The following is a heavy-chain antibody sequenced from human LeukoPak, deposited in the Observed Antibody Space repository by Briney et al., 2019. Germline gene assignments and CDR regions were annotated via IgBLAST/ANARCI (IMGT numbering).Heavy chain of an antibody. D-gene: IGHD2-2*01. CDR3: ARESRGYCSSTSCYGVDGFDP. J-gene: IGHJ5*02. CDR2: IKQDGSEK. V-gene: IGHV3-7*01. Sequence: PGGSLRLSCAASGFTFSSYWMSWVRQAPGKGLEWVANIKQDGSEKYYVDSVKGRLPISRDNAKNSLYLQMNSLRAEDTAVYYCARESRGYCSSTSCYGVDGFDPWGQGTLVTVSS. CDR1: GFTFSSYW.